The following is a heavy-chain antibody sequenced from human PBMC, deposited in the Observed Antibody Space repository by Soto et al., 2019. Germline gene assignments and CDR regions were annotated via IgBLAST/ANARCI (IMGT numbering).Heavy chain of an antibody. V-gene: IGHV3-33*01. CDR3: TRGYCSSYSCYGAAMDV. D-gene: IGHD2-2*01. CDR1: GFTFSSYG. J-gene: IGHJ6*02. CDR2: IWYDGSND. Sequence: QVQLVESGGGVVQPGRSLRLSFAASGFTFSSYGMHWVRQAPGKGLEWVAVIWYDGSNDDYVDSVKGRFTISRDNSNNMLYLEMNRLRAEDTAIYYCTRGYCSSYSCYGAAMDVWGQGTTITVAS.